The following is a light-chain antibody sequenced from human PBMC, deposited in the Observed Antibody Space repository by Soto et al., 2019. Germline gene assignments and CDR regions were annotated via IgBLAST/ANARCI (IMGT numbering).Light chain of an antibody. V-gene: IGKV3-11*01. CDR3: QQRINWPIT. J-gene: IGKJ5*01. CDR1: QSVKNY. CDR2: DTY. Sequence: IILRQSAAILSLTPEERATLSCRPSQSVKNYLAWYQQKPGQAPRLVIYDTYNRATGIPARFSGGGSGTDFTLTISSLEPEDFAVYYCQQRINWPITRGQGT.